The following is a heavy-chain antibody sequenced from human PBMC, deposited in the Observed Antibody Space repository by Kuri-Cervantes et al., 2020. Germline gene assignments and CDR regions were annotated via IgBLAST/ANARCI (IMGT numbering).Heavy chain of an antibody. J-gene: IGHJ4*02. V-gene: IGHV1-3*01. CDR1: GYTFTNYG. CDR3: ARESQGFDY. Sequence: ASVKVSCKASGYTFTNYGLSWVRQAPGQRLEWMGWINAGNGNTKYSQKFQGRVTITRDTSASTAYMELSSLRSEDTAVYYCARESQGFDYWGQGTLVPSPQ. CDR2: INAGNGNT.